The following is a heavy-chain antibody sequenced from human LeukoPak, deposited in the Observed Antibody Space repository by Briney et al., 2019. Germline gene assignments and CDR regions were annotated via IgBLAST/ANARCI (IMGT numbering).Heavy chain of an antibody. CDR3: AMGIAAAGGFHY. J-gene: IGHJ4*02. D-gene: IGHD6-13*01. CDR1: GFTFSSYG. Sequence: GGSLRLSCAASGFTFSSYGMSWVRQAPGKGLEWVSGISGSGGSTYYADSVKGRFTISRDNPKNMLFLQVNSLRAEDTAVYYCAMGIAAAGGFHYWGQGTLVTVSS. CDR2: ISGSGGST. V-gene: IGHV3-23*01.